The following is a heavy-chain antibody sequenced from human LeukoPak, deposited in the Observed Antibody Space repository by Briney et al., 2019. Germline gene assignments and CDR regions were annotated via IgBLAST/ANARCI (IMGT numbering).Heavy chain of an antibody. CDR3: SAWSRSYYFDY. J-gene: IGHJ4*02. V-gene: IGHV3-30-3*01. CDR2: ISYDGSNK. D-gene: IGHD2-8*02. CDR1: GFTFSSYA. Sequence: PGRSLRLSCAASGFTFSSYAMHWVRQAPGKGLEWVAVISYDGSNKYYADSVKGRFTISRDNSKNTLYLQMNSLRAEDTAVYYCSAWSRSYYFDYWGQGTLVTVSS.